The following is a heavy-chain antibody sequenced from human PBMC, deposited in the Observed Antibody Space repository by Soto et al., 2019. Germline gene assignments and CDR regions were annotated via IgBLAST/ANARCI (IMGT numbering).Heavy chain of an antibody. CDR2: ISSSGSTI. J-gene: IGHJ4*02. D-gene: IGHD6-19*01. Sequence: GGSLRLSCAASGFTFSSYEMNWVRQAPGKGLEWVSYISSSGSTIYYADTVKGRFTISRDNAKNSLYLQMNSLRAEDTAVYYCARDSVAGHGFDYWGQGTLVTVSS. CDR3: ARDSVAGHGFDY. V-gene: IGHV3-48*03. CDR1: GFTFSSYE.